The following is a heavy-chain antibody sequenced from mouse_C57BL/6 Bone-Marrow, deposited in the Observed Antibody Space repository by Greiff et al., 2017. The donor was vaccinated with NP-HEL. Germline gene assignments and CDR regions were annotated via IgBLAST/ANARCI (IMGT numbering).Heavy chain of an antibody. Sequence: QVHVKQSGPELVKPGASVKISCKASGYSFTSYYIHWVKQRPGQGLEWIGWIYPGSGNTKYNEKFKGKATLTADTSSSTAYMQLSSLTSEDSAVYYCARGGYYYGSSFAYWGQGTLVTVSA. CDR3: ARGGYYYGSSFAY. D-gene: IGHD1-1*01. CDR1: GYSFTSYY. V-gene: IGHV1-66*01. CDR2: IYPGSGNT. J-gene: IGHJ3*01.